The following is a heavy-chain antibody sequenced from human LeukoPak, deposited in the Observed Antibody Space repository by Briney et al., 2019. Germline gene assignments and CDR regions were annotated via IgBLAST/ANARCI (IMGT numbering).Heavy chain of an antibody. J-gene: IGHJ5*02. CDR2: IIPIFGTA. CDR3: ARGEGTVEGFDP. V-gene: IGHV1-69*06. Sequence: ASVKVSCKASGGTFSSYAISWVRQAPGQGLEWMGGIIPIFGTANYAQKFQGRVTVTADKSTSTAYMELSSLRSEATAVYYCARGEGTVEGFDPRGQGTLVTVSS. CDR1: GGTFSSYA. D-gene: IGHD5-24*01.